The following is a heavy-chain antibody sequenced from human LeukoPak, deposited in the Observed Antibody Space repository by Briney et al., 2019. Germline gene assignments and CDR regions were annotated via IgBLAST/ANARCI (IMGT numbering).Heavy chain of an antibody. D-gene: IGHD5-24*01. V-gene: IGHV3-23*01. Sequence: PGGSLRLSCAASGFTVSSNYMSWVRQAPGKGLEWVSAISGSGGSTYYADSVKGRFTISRDNSKNTLYLQMNSLRAEDTAVYYCARGGWLQSPSRYWGQGTLVTVSS. J-gene: IGHJ4*02. CDR2: ISGSGGST. CDR1: GFTVSSNY. CDR3: ARGGWLQSPSRY.